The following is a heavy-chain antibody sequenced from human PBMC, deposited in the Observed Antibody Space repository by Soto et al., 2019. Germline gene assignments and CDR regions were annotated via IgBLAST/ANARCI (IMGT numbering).Heavy chain of an antibody. Sequence: ASVKVSCKASGYTFTSYGINWVREAPGRGLEWMGWINPGNGNTKYSQQFQGRVIIDRDTSASTAYMELSSLRPEDTAVYYCARGGYFDSSNYLAYWGLGTLVTVSS. V-gene: IGHV1-3*01. CDR1: GYTFTSYG. CDR3: ARGGYFDSSNYLAY. D-gene: IGHD3-22*01. CDR2: INPGNGNT. J-gene: IGHJ4*02.